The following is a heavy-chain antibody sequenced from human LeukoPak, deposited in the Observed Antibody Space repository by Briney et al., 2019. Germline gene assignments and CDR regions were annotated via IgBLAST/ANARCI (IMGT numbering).Heavy chain of an antibody. D-gene: IGHD1-26*01. Sequence: GGSLRLSCSASGFTFSSFDMHWVRQAPGTGLGWVAVISYDGSHKYYADSVKGRFTISRDNFKNTLSLQMNSLRPEDTAVYYCARVYSGNTPYFDYWGQGTLVTVSS. CDR2: ISYDGSHK. CDR1: GFTFSSFD. J-gene: IGHJ4*02. V-gene: IGHV3-30*03. CDR3: ARVYSGNTPYFDY.